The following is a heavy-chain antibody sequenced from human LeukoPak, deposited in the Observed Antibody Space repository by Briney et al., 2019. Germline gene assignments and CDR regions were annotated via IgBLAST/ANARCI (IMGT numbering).Heavy chain of an antibody. J-gene: IGHJ4*02. CDR2: ISGNGAGT. V-gene: IGHV3-23*01. Sequence: GGSLRLSCAASGFTFSRNAMNWVRQAPGKGLEWVSSISGNGAGTYYADSVKGRFNISRDNSKNTLYLQMNSLRTEDTAVYYCAKDANYFHSGSYLIPFDFWGQGTLVTVSS. D-gene: IGHD1-26*01. CDR1: GFTFSRNA. CDR3: AKDANYFHSGSYLIPFDF.